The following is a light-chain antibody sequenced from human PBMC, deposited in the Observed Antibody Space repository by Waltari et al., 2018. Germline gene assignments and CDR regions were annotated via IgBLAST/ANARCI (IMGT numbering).Light chain of an antibody. CDR1: SSDIVRYDI. Sequence: QSALTQPAAVSGSAGQSVTISCTGASSDIVRYDIVSWYQQHPGNAPKLISCDVSKRPSWVSDRFSGSKSGDTASLTISGLQFEDEADYYCCSYAGNYIWVFGGGTRLTVL. J-gene: IGLJ3*02. V-gene: IGLV2-23*02. CDR3: CSYAGNYIWV. CDR2: DVS.